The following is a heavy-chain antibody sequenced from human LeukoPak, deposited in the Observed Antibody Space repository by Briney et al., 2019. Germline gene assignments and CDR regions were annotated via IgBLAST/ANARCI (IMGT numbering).Heavy chain of an antibody. J-gene: IGHJ6*02. Sequence: PSETLSLTCTVSGGSISNYYWSWIRQPPGKGLEWIGYISYSGSTKYNPSLQSRLTMSVDTSKNQFSLKLTSVTAADTAVYYCARETGTSNMDVWGQGTTVTVSS. D-gene: IGHD1-7*01. CDR2: ISYSGST. CDR1: GGSISNYY. V-gene: IGHV4-59*12. CDR3: ARETGTSNMDV.